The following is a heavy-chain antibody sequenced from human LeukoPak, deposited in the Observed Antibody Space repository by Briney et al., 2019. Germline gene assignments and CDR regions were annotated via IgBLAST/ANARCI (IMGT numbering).Heavy chain of an antibody. Sequence: SETLSLTCAVYGGSFSGYYWSWIRQPPGKGLEWIGEINHSGSTNYNPSLKSRVTISVDTSKNQFSLKLSSVTAADTAVYYCARLTYYDILTGYYTRDYWGQRTLVTVSS. CDR3: ARLTYYDILTGYYTRDY. CDR2: INHSGST. V-gene: IGHV4-34*01. D-gene: IGHD3-9*01. CDR1: GGSFSGYY. J-gene: IGHJ4*02.